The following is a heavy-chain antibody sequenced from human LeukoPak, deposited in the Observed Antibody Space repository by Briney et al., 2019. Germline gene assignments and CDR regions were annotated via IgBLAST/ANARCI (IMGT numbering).Heavy chain of an antibody. CDR3: ARDVVTPSDY. CDR2: INHSGST. V-gene: IGHV4-34*01. D-gene: IGHD4-23*01. CDR1: GGSFSGYY. J-gene: IGHJ4*02. Sequence: PSETLSLTCAVYGGSFSGYYWSWIRQPPGKGLEWIGEINHSGSTNYNPSLKSRVTISVETSKNQFSLKLSSVTSADTAVYYCARDVVTPSDYWGQGTLVTVSS.